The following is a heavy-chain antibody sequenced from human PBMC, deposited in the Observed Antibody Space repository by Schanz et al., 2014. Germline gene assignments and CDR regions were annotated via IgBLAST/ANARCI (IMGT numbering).Heavy chain of an antibody. J-gene: IGHJ5*02. D-gene: IGHD6-25*01. CDR1: GGSISSATYY. CDR2: IYTSGST. V-gene: IGHV4-61*02. Sequence: QVQLQESGPGLVKPSQTLSLTCTVSGGSISSATYYWSWLRQPAGKGLEWIGRIYTSGSTNYNPSLKSRVTITLDTPKNQFSLKLSSVTAADTAVYYCAREPLSGYNWFDPWGQGSLVTVSS. CDR3: AREPLSGYNWFDP.